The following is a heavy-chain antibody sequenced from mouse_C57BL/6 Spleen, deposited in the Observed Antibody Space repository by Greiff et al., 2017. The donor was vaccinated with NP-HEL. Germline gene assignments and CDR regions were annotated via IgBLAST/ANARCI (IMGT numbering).Heavy chain of an antibody. V-gene: IGHV1-26*01. Sequence: EVKLQQSGPELVKPGASVKISCKASGYTFTDYYMNWVKQSHGKSLEWIGDINPNNGGTSYNQKFKGKATLTVDKSSSTAYMELRSLTSEDSAVYYCARHYVRAMDYWGQGTSVTVSS. CDR2: INPNNGGT. CDR3: ARHYVRAMDY. CDR1: GYTFTDYY. J-gene: IGHJ4*01. D-gene: IGHD1-1*01.